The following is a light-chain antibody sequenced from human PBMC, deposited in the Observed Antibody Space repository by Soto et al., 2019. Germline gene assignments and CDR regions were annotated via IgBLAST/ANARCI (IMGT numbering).Light chain of an antibody. J-gene: IGLJ3*02. Sequence: QSVLTQPASVSGSPGQSITISCTGTSSDVGGYDFVSWHQQRPGKAPKLIIYDVSNRPSGVSNRFSGSKSGNTASLTISGLQAEDEADYYCTSYTRSDIGVFGGGTKVTVL. CDR2: DVS. V-gene: IGLV2-14*01. CDR3: TSYTRSDIGV. CDR1: SSDVGGYDF.